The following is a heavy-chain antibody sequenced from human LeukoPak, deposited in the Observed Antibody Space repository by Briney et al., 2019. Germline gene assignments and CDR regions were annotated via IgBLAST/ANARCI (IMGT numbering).Heavy chain of an antibody. CDR1: GFTFSSYA. V-gene: IGHV3-23*01. Sequence: GGSLRLSCAASGFTFSSYAMSWVRQAPGQGLDWVSAISDSGVTAYYADSVKGRFTISRDNSKSTLYLQMNSLRAEDTAVYYCANLNAPYWGNFDYWGQGTLVTVSS. CDR2: ISDSGVTA. J-gene: IGHJ4*02. CDR3: ANLNAPYWGNFDY. D-gene: IGHD3-16*01.